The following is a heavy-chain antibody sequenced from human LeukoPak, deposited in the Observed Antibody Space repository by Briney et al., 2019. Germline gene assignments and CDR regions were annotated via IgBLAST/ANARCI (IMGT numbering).Heavy chain of an antibody. J-gene: IGHJ4*02. D-gene: IGHD3-3*01. CDR3: ARALYYDFWSGY. Sequence: RASVKVSCKASGYTFTSYDINWVRQATGQGLEWMGWMNPNSGNTGYAQKFQGRVTITRDTSISTAYMDLSSLSSDDTAVYYCARALYYDFWSGYWGQGTLVTVSS. CDR1: GYTFTSYD. V-gene: IGHV1-8*03. CDR2: MNPNSGNT.